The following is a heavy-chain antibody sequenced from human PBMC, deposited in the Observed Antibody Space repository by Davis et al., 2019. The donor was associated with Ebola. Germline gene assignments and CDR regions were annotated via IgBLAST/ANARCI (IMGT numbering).Heavy chain of an antibody. J-gene: IGHJ5*02. V-gene: IGHV1-24*01. D-gene: IGHD2-2*01. CDR1: GYTLTELS. CDR3: ATLGCSSTSCYSNWFDP. CDR2: FDPEDGET. Sequence: AASVKVSCKVSGYTLTELSMHWVRQAPGKGLEWMGGFDPEDGETIYAQKFQGRVTMTEDTSTDTAYMELSSLRSEDTAVYYCATLGCSSTSCYSNWFDPWGQGTLVTVSS.